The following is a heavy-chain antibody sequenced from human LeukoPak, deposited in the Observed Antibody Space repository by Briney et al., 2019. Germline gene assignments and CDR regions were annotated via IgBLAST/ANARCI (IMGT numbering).Heavy chain of an antibody. J-gene: IGHJ4*02. CDR3: AKDARSYYGSGSYPHYFDY. D-gene: IGHD3-10*01. V-gene: IGHV3-23*01. Sequence: GALRLSCAASGFTFSSYAMSWVRQAPGKGLEWVSAISGSGGSTYYADSVKGRFTISRDNSKNTLYLQMNSLRAEDTAVYYCAKDARSYYGSGSYPHYFDYWGQGTLVTVSS. CDR1: GFTFSSYA. CDR2: ISGSGGST.